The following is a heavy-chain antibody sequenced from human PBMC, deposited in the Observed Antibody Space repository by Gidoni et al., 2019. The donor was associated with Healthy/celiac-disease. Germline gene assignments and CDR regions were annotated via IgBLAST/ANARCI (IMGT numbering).Heavy chain of an antibody. J-gene: IGHJ2*01. CDR1: GFTFSSYD. Sequence: EVQLVASGGGLVQPGVSLRLSCAASGFTFSSYDMNGGRQATGKGPGWVSGIDNAGDTYYQGSVKGRVAISRENAKNSLYLQMNSLRAGDTAVYYCARADKVPEYYYDSSGYHWYFDLWGRGTLVTVSS. CDR3: ARADKVPEYYYDSSGYHWYFDL. V-gene: IGHV3-13*04. D-gene: IGHD3-22*01. CDR2: IDNAGDT.